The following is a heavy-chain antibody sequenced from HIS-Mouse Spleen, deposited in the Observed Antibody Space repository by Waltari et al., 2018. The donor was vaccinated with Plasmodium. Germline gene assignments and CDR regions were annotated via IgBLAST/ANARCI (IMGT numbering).Heavy chain of an antibody. CDR1: GGSFSGYY. D-gene: IGHD3-3*01. CDR3: ARVTSSGVYWYFDL. J-gene: IGHJ2*01. CDR2: INHSGST. Sequence: QVQLQQWGAGLLKPSETLSLTCAVYGGSFSGYYWSWIRRPPGKGLAGIGEINHSGSTNNNPTLQSRVTISVYTSKNQFSLKLCSVTAADTAVYYCARVTSSGVYWYFDLWGRGTLVTVSS. V-gene: IGHV4-34*01.